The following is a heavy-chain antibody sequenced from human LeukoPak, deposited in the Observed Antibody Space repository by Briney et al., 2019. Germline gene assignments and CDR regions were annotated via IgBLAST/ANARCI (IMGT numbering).Heavy chain of an antibody. D-gene: IGHD5-12*01. CDR1: GFTFSSYA. J-gene: IGHJ4*02. Sequence: GGSLRLSCAASGFTFSSYAMSWVRQAPGKGLEWVSAISGSGGSTYYAGSVKGRFTISRDNSKNTLYLQMNSLRAEDTAVYYCAHSGYDRPYYFDYWGQGTLVTVSS. CDR2: ISGSGGST. V-gene: IGHV3-23*01. CDR3: AHSGYDRPYYFDY.